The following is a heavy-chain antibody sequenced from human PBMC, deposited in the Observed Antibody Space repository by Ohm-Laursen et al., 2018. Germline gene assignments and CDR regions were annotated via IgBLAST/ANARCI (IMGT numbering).Heavy chain of an antibody. CDR1: GFTFDDYA. Sequence: SLRLSCTASGFTFDDYAMHWVRQAPGKGLEWVSGISWNSGSIGYADSVKGRFTFSRDNAKNSLFLQMNSLRAEDTAVYYCARGFIAPDYWGQGTLVTVSS. CDR2: ISWNSGSI. J-gene: IGHJ4*02. CDR3: ARGFIAPDY. D-gene: IGHD6-13*01. V-gene: IGHV3-9*01.